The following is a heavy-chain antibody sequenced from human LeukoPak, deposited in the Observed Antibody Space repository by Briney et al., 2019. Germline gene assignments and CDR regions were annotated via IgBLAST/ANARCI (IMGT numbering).Heavy chain of an antibody. CDR1: GYTFTSYG. J-gene: IGHJ4*02. CDR3: ARLAWRIIDDY. CDR2: INPNSGGT. Sequence: ASVKVSCKASGYTFTSYGISWVRQAPGQGLEWMGWINPNSGGTNYAQKFQGRVTMTRDTSISTAYMELSRLRSDDTAVYYCARLAWRIIDDYWGQETLVTVSS. D-gene: IGHD5-12*01. V-gene: IGHV1-2*02.